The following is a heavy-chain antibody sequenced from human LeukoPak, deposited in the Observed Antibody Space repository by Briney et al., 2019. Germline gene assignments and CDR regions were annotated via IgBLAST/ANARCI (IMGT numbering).Heavy chain of an antibody. V-gene: IGHV3-11*06. J-gene: IGHJ3*02. CDR2: ISSSSSYT. D-gene: IGHD2-2*01. CDR1: GFNFSDYY. CDR3: ARALNIVVVPAAAFDI. Sequence: AGGSLRLSCAASGFNFSDYYMSWIRQAPGKGLEWVSYISSSSSYTNYADSVKGRFTISRDNAKNSLYLQMNSLRAEDTAVYYCARALNIVVVPAAAFDIWGQGTMVTVSS.